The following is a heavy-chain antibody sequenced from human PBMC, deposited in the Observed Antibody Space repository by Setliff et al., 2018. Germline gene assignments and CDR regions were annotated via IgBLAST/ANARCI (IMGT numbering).Heavy chain of an antibody. Sequence: HPGGSLRLSCAASGFTFVNYWMHWVRQAPGKRLMWVSRINNDGSSTTYEDSVKGRFTISRDNAKNTLYLQMNSLRAEDTAVYYCAKHGAYNDFLTGYNFYYDMDVWGQGTTVTVSS. CDR2: INNDGSST. D-gene: IGHD3-9*01. J-gene: IGHJ6*02. CDR1: GFTFVNYW. CDR3: AKHGAYNDFLTGYNFYYDMDV. V-gene: IGHV3-74*01.